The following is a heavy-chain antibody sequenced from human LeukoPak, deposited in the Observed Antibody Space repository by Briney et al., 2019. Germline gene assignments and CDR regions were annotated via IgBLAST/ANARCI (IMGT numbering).Heavy chain of an antibody. CDR2: INPNSGGT. CDR3: AREIVVVVTRQTWFDP. Sequence: GASVKVSCKASGYTFTGYYMHWVRQAPGHGLEWMGWINPNSGGTNYAQKLQGRVTMTRDTSISTAYMELSRLRSDDTAVYYCAREIVVVVTRQTWFDPWGQGTLVTVSS. CDR1: GYTFTGYY. D-gene: IGHD2-15*01. V-gene: IGHV1-2*02. J-gene: IGHJ5*02.